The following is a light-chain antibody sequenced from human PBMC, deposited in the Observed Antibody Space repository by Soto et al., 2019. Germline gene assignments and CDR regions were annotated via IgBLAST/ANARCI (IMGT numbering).Light chain of an antibody. CDR2: GAS. CDR1: QSVSSN. J-gene: IGKJ1*01. Sequence: EIVMTQSPATLSVSPGERATLSCRASQSVSSNLAWYQQKPGQAPRLLIYGASTRATGIPARFSGSGSGTEVTLTISSLQSEDFAVDYCQQYNNWPPGTFGQGTKVEL. V-gene: IGKV3-15*01. CDR3: QQYNNWPPGT.